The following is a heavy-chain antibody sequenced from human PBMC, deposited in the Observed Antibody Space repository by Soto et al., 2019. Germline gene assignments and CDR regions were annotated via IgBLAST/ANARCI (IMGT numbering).Heavy chain of an antibody. CDR3: ARAELDYYYYGMDV. D-gene: IGHD6-13*01. Sequence: GGSLRLSCAASGFTVSSNYMSWVRQAPGKGLEWVSVIYSGGSTYYADSVKGRFTISRDNSKNTLYLQMNSLRAEDTAVYYCARAELDYYYYGMDVWGQGTTVTVSS. CDR1: GFTVSSNY. V-gene: IGHV3-53*01. J-gene: IGHJ6*02. CDR2: IYSGGST.